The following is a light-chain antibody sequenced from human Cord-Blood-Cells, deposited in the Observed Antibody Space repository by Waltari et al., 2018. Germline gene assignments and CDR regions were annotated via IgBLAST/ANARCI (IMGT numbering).Light chain of an antibody. J-gene: IGLJ1*01. Sequence: QSVLTQPPSASGTPGPRVPISCSGSSSNIGSNTVNWYQQLPGTAPKLLTYSNNQRPSGVPDRFSGSKSGTSASLAISGLQSEDEADYYCAAWDDSLNGYVFGTGTKVTVL. CDR1: SSNIGSNT. CDR2: SNN. CDR3: AAWDDSLNGYV. V-gene: IGLV1-44*01.